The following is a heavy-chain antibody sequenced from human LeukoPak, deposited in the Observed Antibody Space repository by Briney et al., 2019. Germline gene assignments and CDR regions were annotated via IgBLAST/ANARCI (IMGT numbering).Heavy chain of an antibody. D-gene: IGHD6-19*01. Sequence: GRSLRLSCAASGFTFSNYGMHWVRQAPGKGLEWVAVIWYDGSNKYYADSVKGRFTISRDNSKNTLHLQMNSLRAEDTAVYYCVRVAVAGNLNNWFDPWGQGTLVTVSS. CDR2: IWYDGSNK. V-gene: IGHV3-33*01. CDR1: GFTFSNYG. J-gene: IGHJ5*02. CDR3: VRVAVAGNLNNWFDP.